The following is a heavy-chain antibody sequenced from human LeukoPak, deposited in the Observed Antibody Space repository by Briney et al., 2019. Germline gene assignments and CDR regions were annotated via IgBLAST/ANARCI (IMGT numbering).Heavy chain of an antibody. CDR2: IIPIFGTA. Sequence: SVKVSCKASGGTFSSYAISWVRQAPGQGLEWMGGIIPIFGTANYAQKFQGRVTITADESTSTAYMELRRLRSDDTAVYFCARDPYDLLTGYYSGSGGDYWGQGTLVTVSS. D-gene: IGHD3-9*01. J-gene: IGHJ4*02. CDR1: GGTFSSYA. CDR3: ARDPYDLLTGYYSGSGGDY. V-gene: IGHV1-69*13.